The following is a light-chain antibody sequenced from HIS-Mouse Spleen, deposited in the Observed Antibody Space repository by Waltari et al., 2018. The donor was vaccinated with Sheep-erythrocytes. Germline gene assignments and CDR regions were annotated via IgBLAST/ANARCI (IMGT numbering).Light chain of an antibody. CDR1: SSDVGGYNY. CDR3: SSYTSSSTLV. CDR2: DVS. Sequence: QSALTQPASVSGSPGQSITISCTGTSSDVGGYNYFSWYQHHPGKAPKLSIYDVSNRPSGVSNRFSGSKSGNTASLTISGLQAEDEADYYCSSYTSSSTLVFGTGTKVTVL. V-gene: IGLV2-14*03. J-gene: IGLJ1*01.